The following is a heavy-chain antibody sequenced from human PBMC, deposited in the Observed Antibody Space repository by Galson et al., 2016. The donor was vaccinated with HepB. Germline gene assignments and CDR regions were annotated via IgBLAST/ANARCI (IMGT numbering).Heavy chain of an antibody. CDR3: ARQAFTNWNPFDY. D-gene: IGHD1-1*01. J-gene: IGHJ4*02. Sequence: SLRLSCAASGFTFSSYNLNWVRQAPGKGLEWVAVIYSDGGKKYYADSVKGRFTISRDNSKNTLYLQMNSLRAEDTAVYYCARQAFTNWNPFDYWGQGTLVTVSS. CDR1: GFTFSSYN. V-gene: IGHV3-33*08. CDR2: IYSDGGKK.